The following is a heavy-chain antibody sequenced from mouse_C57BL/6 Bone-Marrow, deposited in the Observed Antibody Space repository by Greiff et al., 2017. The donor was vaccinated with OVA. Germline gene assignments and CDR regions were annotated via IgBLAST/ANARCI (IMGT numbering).Heavy chain of an antibody. Sequence: DVKLQESGGGLVKPGGSLKLSCAASGFTFSDYGMHWVRQAPEKGLEWVAYISSGSSTIYYADTVKGRFTISRDNAKNTLFLQMTSLRSEDTAMYYCAMGIYPFAYWGQGTLVTVSA. J-gene: IGHJ3*01. CDR2: ISSGSSTI. V-gene: IGHV5-17*01. D-gene: IGHD1-1*01. CDR1: GFTFSDYG. CDR3: AMGIYPFAY.